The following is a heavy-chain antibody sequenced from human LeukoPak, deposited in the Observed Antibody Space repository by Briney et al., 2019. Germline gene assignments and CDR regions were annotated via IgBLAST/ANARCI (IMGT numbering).Heavy chain of an antibody. CDR3: ATRGSTWYVLGDY. CDR2: IKEDGTRK. CDR1: GFTFSSHW. V-gene: IGHV3-7*01. J-gene: IGHJ4*02. D-gene: IGHD1-26*01. Sequence: GGSLRLSCAASGFTFSSHWMTWVRQAPGEGLEWVANIKEDGTRKNYMDSVKGRFTSSRDNAKNSLDLQMSGLKAEDTAGYSCATRGSTWYVLGDYWGQGTLVTVSS.